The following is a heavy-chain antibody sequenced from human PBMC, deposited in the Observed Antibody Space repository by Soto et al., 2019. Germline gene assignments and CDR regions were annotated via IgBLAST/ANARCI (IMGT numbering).Heavy chain of an antibody. V-gene: IGHV4-39*07. CDR1: GGSISSSSYY. Sequence: PSETLSLTCTVSGGSISSSSYYWGWIRQPPGKGLEWIGSIYYSGSSYYNPSLKSRVSISVDTSQNQFSLNLNSVTAADTAVYYCAREQKTTTELRDWGQGTLVTVSS. CDR3: AREQKTTTELRD. D-gene: IGHD3-10*01. J-gene: IGHJ4*02. CDR2: IYYSGSS.